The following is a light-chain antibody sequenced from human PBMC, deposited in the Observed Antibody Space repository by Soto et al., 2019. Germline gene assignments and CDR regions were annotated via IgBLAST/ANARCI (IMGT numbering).Light chain of an antibody. J-gene: IGLJ1*01. Sequence: QSALTQPASVSGSPGQSITISCTGTSSDVGDYNYVSWYQQHPGKAPKLMIHDVSNRPSGVSNRFSGSKSGNTASLTISGLQAEDEADYYCSSYTSSSTLGYVFGTGTKVTVL. V-gene: IGLV2-14*01. CDR3: SSYTSSSTLGYV. CDR2: DVS. CDR1: SSDVGDYNY.